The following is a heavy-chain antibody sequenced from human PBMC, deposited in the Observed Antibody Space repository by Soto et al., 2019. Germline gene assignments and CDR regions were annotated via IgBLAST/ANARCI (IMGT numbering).Heavy chain of an antibody. J-gene: IGHJ6*02. CDR1: GGTFSSYA. V-gene: IGHV1-69*13. D-gene: IGHD1-7*01. CDR2: IIPISGTA. Sequence: GASVKVSCTASGGTFSSYAISWVRQAPGQGLEWMGGIIPISGTANYAQKLQGRVTITADESTSTAYMELNSLRPEDTDMYYCERDLPIGTTWANYCYGMDVWGQGTTVTVSS. CDR3: ERDLPIGTTWANYCYGMDV.